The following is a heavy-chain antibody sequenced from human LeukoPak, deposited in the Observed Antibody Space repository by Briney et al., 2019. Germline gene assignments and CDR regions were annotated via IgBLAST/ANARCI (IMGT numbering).Heavy chain of an antibody. CDR2: ISSSSSYI. J-gene: IGHJ4*02. CDR1: GFTFSSYS. CDR3: ARVRIAARPFYDY. Sequence: PGGSLRLSCAASGFTFSSYSMNWFRQAPGKGLEWVSSISSSSSYIYYADSVKGRFTISRDNAKNSLYLQMNSLRAEDTAVYYCARVRIAARPFYDYWGQGTLVTVSS. V-gene: IGHV3-21*01. D-gene: IGHD6-6*01.